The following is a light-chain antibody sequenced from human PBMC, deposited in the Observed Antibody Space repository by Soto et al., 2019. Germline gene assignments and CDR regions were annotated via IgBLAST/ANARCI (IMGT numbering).Light chain of an antibody. Sequence: QSVLTQPPSVSGAPGQRVTISCTGSSSNIGTPYDVHWYQQLPGTAPKLLIYGNSNRPSGVPDRFSGSKSGTSASLAITGLQAEDEADYYCQSYDSSLSGYVILGGGTKVTVL. CDR1: SSNIGTPYD. J-gene: IGLJ2*01. CDR3: QSYDSSLSGYVI. CDR2: GNS. V-gene: IGLV1-40*01.